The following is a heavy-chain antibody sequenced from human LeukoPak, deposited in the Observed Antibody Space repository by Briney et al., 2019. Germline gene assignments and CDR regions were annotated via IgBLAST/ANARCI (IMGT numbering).Heavy chain of an antibody. D-gene: IGHD4-17*01. J-gene: IGHJ6*03. CDR1: GFTFSSYW. CDR2: INQDGGEK. V-gene: IGHV3-7*03. Sequence: GGSLRLSCAASGFTFSSYWMSWVRQAPGKGLEWVANINQDGGEKYCVDSVKGRFTISRDNAKNSLYLQMNSLRAEDTAVYYCARANDYGDPLPRYMDVWGKGTTVTVSS. CDR3: ARANDYGDPLPRYMDV.